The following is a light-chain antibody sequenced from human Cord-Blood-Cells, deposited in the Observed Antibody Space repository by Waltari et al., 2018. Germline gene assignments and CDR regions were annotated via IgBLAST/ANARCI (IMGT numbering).Light chain of an antibody. CDR2: DVS. CDR1: SSDLGGYNY. CDR3: SSYTSSSTLV. V-gene: IGLV2-14*01. J-gene: IGLJ2*01. Sequence: QSALTPPASVSGSPGQSITLPRTGTSSDLGGYNYVSWYQQHPGKAPKLMIYDVSNRPSGVSNRFSGSKSGNTASLTISGLQAEDEADYYCSSYTSSSTLVFGGGTKLTVL.